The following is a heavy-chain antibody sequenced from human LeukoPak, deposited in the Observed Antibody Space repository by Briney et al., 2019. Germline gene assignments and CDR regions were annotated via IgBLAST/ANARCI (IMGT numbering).Heavy chain of an antibody. J-gene: IGHJ6*02. V-gene: IGHV4-34*01. Sequence: SETLSLTCAVYGGSFSGYYWSWIRQPPGKGLEWVGEINHSGSTKYNPSLTSRGTISVDTSKNQFSLKLSSVTAADTAVYYCARGRYYDSSGYYSYYYYGMDVWGQGTTVTVSS. D-gene: IGHD3-22*01. CDR1: GGSFSGYY. CDR2: INHSGST. CDR3: ARGRYYDSSGYYSYYYYGMDV.